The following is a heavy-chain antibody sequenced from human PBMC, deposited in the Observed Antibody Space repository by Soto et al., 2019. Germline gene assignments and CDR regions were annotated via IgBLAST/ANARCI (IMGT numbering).Heavy chain of an antibody. J-gene: IGHJ1*01. V-gene: IGHV1-3*01. Sequence: ASVKVSGKASGYTFTIDVMHWVRQAPGQRLEWMGWVNAGNGNTKYSQNFQGRVTITRDTSASTAYMEVSSLRSEDTAVYYCARGITSGHPQYFQHWGQGTLVTVSS. D-gene: IGHD2-8*01. CDR2: VNAGNGNT. CDR3: ARGITSGHPQYFQH. CDR1: GYTFTIDV.